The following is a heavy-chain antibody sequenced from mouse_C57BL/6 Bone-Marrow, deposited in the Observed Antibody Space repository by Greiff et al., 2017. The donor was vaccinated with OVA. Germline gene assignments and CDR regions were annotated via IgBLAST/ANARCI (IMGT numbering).Heavy chain of an antibody. V-gene: IGHV1-54*01. CDR2: INPGSGGT. Sequence: VQLQQSGAELVRPGTSVKVSCKASGYAFTNYLIAWVKQRPGQGLEWIGVINPGSGGTNYNEKFKGKATLTADNSSSTAYMHLSSLTAEDSAVYFCARGSIDYDPSYAYCGQGTLVTVTA. CDR1: GYAFTNYL. J-gene: IGHJ3*01. D-gene: IGHD2-4*01. CDR3: ARGSIDYDPSYAY.